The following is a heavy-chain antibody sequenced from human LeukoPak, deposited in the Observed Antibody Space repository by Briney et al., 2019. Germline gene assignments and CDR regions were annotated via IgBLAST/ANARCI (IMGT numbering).Heavy chain of an antibody. V-gene: IGHV3-11*01. Sequence: GGSLRLSCAASGFAFSDYYMSWIRQAPGKGLEWVSYISSSGSTIYYADSVKGRFTISRDNAKNSLYLQMNSLRAEDTAVYYCAKGVVRGVTYFDYWGQGTLVTVSS. CDR1: GFAFSDYY. CDR2: ISSSGSTI. CDR3: AKGVVRGVTYFDY. J-gene: IGHJ4*02. D-gene: IGHD3-10*01.